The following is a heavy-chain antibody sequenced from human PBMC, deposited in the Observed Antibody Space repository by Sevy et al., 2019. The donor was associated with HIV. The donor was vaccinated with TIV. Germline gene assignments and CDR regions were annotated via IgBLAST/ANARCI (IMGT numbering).Heavy chain of an antibody. D-gene: IGHD3-10*01. V-gene: IGHV3-15*01. CDR3: TTGGSLFQH. J-gene: IGHJ1*01. CDR1: GFNFSKVW. CDR2: IKNKVDGGTT. Sequence: GESLKISCEASGFNFSKVWMSWVRQAPGKGLEWVAHIKNKVDGGTTGYAAPVRGRFTISREDSKNSLFLQMNSMKIEDTAVYYCTTGGSLFQHWGQGTLFTVSS.